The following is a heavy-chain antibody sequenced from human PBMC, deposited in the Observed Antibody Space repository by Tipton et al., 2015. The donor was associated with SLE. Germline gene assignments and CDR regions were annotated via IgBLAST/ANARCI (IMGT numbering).Heavy chain of an antibody. CDR3: ARDRLHDFWSGYPRGYFDL. J-gene: IGHJ2*01. D-gene: IGHD3-3*01. V-gene: IGHV3-23*01. Sequence: SLRLSCAASGFTFSSYAMSWVRQAPGKGLEWVSAISGSGGRTYYADSVKGRFTISRDNSKNTLYLQMNSLRAEDTAVYYCARDRLHDFWSGYPRGYFDLWGRGTLVTVSS. CDR1: GFTFSSYA. CDR2: ISGSGGRT.